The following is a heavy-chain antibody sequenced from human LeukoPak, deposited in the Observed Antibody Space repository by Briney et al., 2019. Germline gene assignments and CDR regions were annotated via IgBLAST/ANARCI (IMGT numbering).Heavy chain of an antibody. V-gene: IGHV3-7*01. Sequence: GGSLRLSCAASGFSFSTYWMNWVRQPPGKGLEWVANIMRDGSEKYYVDSVKGRFTISRDNAKNSLYLQMNSLRAEDTAVYYCAGDPSRGYSYGYADYWGQGSLVIVSS. J-gene: IGHJ4*02. CDR1: GFSFSTYW. CDR2: IMRDGSEK. D-gene: IGHD5-18*01. CDR3: AGDPSRGYSYGYADY.